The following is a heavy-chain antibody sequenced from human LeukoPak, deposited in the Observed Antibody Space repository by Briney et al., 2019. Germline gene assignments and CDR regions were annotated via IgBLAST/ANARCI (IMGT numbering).Heavy chain of an antibody. J-gene: IGHJ4*02. D-gene: IGHD1-26*01. V-gene: IGHV4-4*07. Sequence: PSETLSLTCTVSGGSISSYYWSWIRQPAGKGLEWIGRIYTSGSTNYNPSLKSRLTISVDTSKNQFTLKLSSVTAADTAVYYCARLRVSGSYLYYFDYWGQGTLVTVSS. CDR3: ARLRVSGSYLYYFDY. CDR1: GGSISSYY. CDR2: IYTSGST.